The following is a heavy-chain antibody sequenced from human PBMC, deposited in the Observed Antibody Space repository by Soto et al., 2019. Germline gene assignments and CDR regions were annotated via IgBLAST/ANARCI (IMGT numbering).Heavy chain of an antibody. CDR1: GDSVSSNSAA. D-gene: IGHD2-2*01. CDR3: ARVVVLVPAAKDNYYYYYGMDV. V-gene: IGHV6-1*01. J-gene: IGHJ6*02. CDR2: TYYRSKWYN. Sequence: SQTLSLTCAISGDSVSSNSAAWNWIRQSPSRGLEWLGRTYYRSKWYNDYAVSVKSRITINPDTSKNQFSLQLNSVTPEDTAVYYCARVVVLVPAAKDNYYYYYGMDVWGQGTTVTVSS.